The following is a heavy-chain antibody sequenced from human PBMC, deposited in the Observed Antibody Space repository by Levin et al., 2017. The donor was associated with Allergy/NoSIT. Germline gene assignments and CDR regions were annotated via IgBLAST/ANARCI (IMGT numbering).Heavy chain of an antibody. J-gene: IGHJ3*02. D-gene: IGHD3-9*01. CDR2: INPNSGGT. CDR1: GYTFTGYY. CDR3: ARDRGELRYFDWLLDRDAFDI. V-gene: IGHV1-2*02. Sequence: ASVKVSCKASGYTFTGYYMHWVRQAPGQGLEWMGWINPNSGGTNYAQKFQGRVTMTRDTSISTAYMELSRLRSDDTAVYYCARDRGELRYFDWLLDRDAFDIWGQGTMVTVSS.